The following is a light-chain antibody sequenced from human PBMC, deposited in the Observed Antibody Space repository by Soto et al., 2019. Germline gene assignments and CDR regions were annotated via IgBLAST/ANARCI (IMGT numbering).Light chain of an antibody. CDR3: HQNNIYPLT. V-gene: IGKV1D-16*01. CDR2: AAS. Sequence: DVQMTQSPSSLSASVGDRVTISCRASQDINSYLAWYQQKPGNAPKSLIYAASSLQTGVPSRFSGSESGKDAPLTINNLQPEDCATYYCHQNNIYPLTFGGGTKVEIK. CDR1: QDINSY. J-gene: IGKJ4*01.